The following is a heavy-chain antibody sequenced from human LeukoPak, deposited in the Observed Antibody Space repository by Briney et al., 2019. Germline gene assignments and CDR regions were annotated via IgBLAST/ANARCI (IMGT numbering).Heavy chain of an antibody. V-gene: IGHV3-7*04. CDR3: ARRYRFDY. Sequence: PGGSLRLSCAASGFTFSSYWVSWVRQAPGNGLEWVANIKQDGSEKYYVDSVKGRFTISRDNAKNSLYLQMNSLRAEDTAVYYCARRYRFDYWGQGTLVIVSS. CDR2: IKQDGSEK. CDR1: GFTFSSYW. D-gene: IGHD1-1*01. J-gene: IGHJ4*02.